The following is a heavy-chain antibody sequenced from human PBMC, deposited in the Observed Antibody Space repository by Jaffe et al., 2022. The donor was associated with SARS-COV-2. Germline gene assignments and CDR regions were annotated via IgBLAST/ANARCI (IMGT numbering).Heavy chain of an antibody. J-gene: IGHJ6*02. CDR3: AKDMFATGYYGMDV. D-gene: IGHD3-10*02. Sequence: EVQLVESGGGLVQPGRSLRLSCAASGFTFDDYAMHWVRQAPGKGLEWVSGISWNSGSIGYADSVKGRFTISRDNAKNSLYLQMNSLRAEDTALYYCAKDMFATGYYGMDVWGQGTTVTVSS. CDR2: ISWNSGSI. CDR1: GFTFDDYA. V-gene: IGHV3-9*01.